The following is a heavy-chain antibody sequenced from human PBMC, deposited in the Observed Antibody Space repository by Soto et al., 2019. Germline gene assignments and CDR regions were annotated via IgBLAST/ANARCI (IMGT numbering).Heavy chain of an antibody. CDR3: AGDSSSPVTGGV. CDR2: ISYDGSNK. V-gene: IGHV3-30-3*01. Sequence: PGGSLRLSCAASGFTFSSYAMHWVRQAPGKGLEWVAVISYDGSNKYYADSVKGRFTISRDNSKNTLYLQMNSLRAEDTAVYYCAGDSSSPVTGGVWGQGTTVTVSS. J-gene: IGHJ6*02. D-gene: IGHD6-13*01. CDR1: GFTFSSYA.